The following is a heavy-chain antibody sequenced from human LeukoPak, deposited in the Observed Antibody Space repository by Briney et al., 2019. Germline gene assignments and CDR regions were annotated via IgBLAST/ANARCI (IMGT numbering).Heavy chain of an antibody. J-gene: IGHJ4*02. CDR3: ANPRGSNYYGSGSYYLFDY. V-gene: IGHV3-30*02. Sequence: GGSLRLSCAASGFMFSSYWMHWVRQAPGKGLEWVSFIRYDGSNKYYADSVKGRFTISRDNSKNTLYLQMNSLRAEDTAVYYCANPRGSNYYGSGSYYLFDYWGQGTLVTVSS. CDR2: IRYDGSNK. D-gene: IGHD3-10*01. CDR1: GFMFSSYW.